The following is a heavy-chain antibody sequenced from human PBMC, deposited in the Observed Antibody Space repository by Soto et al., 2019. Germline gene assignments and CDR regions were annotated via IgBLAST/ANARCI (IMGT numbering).Heavy chain of an antibody. V-gene: IGHV2-5*02. J-gene: IGHJ4*02. CDR3: AHRAATTDSYYFDY. CDR2: IYWDDDK. D-gene: IGHD1-1*01. CDR1: GFSLSTSGVG. Sequence: QITLKESGPTLVRPSQTLTLTCTFSGFSLSTSGVGVGWIRQPPGKALEWLALIYWDDDKRYRPSLKSRLTITTDTSKNPVVLTLTNVDPVDTATYYCAHRAATTDSYYFDYWGQGTLITVSS.